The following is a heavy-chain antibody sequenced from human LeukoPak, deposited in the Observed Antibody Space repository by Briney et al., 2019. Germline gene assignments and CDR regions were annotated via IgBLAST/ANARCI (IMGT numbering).Heavy chain of an antibody. Sequence: SETLSLTCSVSGGSISSYYWSWIRQPPGKGLEWIGYIYDSGSTSYNPSLQSRVTISIDTSKNQFSLRLTSVTAADTAVYYCARGGSYYDFWSGYYDYYYYYMDVWGKGTTVTVSS. V-gene: IGHV4-59*01. CDR3: ARGGSYYDFWSGYYDYYYYYMDV. CDR1: GGSISSYY. D-gene: IGHD3-3*01. CDR2: IYDSGST. J-gene: IGHJ6*03.